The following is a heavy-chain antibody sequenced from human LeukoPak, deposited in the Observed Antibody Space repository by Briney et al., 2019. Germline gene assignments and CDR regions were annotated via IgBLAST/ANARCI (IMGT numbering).Heavy chain of an antibody. CDR1: GGSISSYY. J-gene: IGHJ4*02. D-gene: IGHD2-15*01. CDR2: IYTSGST. CDR3: ARLSSGGSSFDY. Sequence: SETLSLTCTVSGGSISSYYWSWIRQPPGKGLEWIGYIYTSGSTNYNPSLKSRVTISVDTSKNQFSLKLSSVTAADTAVYYCARLSSGGSSFDYWGQGTLVTVSS. V-gene: IGHV4-4*09.